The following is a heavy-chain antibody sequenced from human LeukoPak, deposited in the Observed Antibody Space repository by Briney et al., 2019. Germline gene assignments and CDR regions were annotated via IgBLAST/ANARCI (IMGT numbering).Heavy chain of an antibody. CDR1: GFTFSSYW. CDR2: INRDGSST. J-gene: IGHJ6*02. Sequence: GGSLRLSCADSGFTFSSYWMHWVRQAPGKGLVWVSRINRDGSSTSYADSVKGRFTISRDNAKNTLYLQMNSLRAEDTAVYYCARDSFEAGIYYGVDVWGQGTTVTVSS. CDR3: ARDSFEAGIYYGVDV. D-gene: IGHD6-13*01. V-gene: IGHV3-74*01.